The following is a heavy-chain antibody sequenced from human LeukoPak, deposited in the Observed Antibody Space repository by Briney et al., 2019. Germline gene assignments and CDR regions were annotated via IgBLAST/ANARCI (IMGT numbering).Heavy chain of an antibody. CDR1: GDSVPSNSAT. V-gene: IGHV6-1*01. CDR2: TYYRSKWYN. J-gene: IGHJ4*02. CDR3: ARHISGAIDY. Sequence: SQTLSLTCAISGDSVPSNSATWNWIRQSPSRGLEWLGRTYYRSKWYNDYAVSLKSRININPDTSKNQFSLQLNSVTPEDTAIYFCARHISGAIDYWGQGTLVTVSS. D-gene: IGHD6-19*01.